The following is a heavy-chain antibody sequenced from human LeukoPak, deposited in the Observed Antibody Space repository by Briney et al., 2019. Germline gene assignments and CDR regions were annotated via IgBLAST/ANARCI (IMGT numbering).Heavy chain of an antibody. CDR3: AKALTRGANDY. Sequence: GGSLRLSCTTSGFSFSNYAISWVRQAPGKGLDWVSAISGSGGSTYYADSVKGRFTISRDNSKNTLYLQMNSLRAEDTAVYYCAKALTRGANDYWGQGTLVTVSS. CDR2: ISGSGGST. CDR1: GFSFSNYA. V-gene: IGHV3-23*01. D-gene: IGHD3-10*01. J-gene: IGHJ4*02.